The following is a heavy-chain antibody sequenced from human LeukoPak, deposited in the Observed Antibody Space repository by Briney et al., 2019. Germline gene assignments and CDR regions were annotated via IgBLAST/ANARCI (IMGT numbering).Heavy chain of an antibody. CDR2: IVVGSGNT. Sequence: SVKVSCKASGFTFTKSVMQWVRQDRGQRLEWIGWIVVGSGNTNYAQKFQERVTITRDMSTSTAYMELSSLRSEDTAVYYCVRSFPRYIPVAGTGGGSWGQGTLVTVSS. V-gene: IGHV1-58*02. CDR1: GFTFTKSV. D-gene: IGHD6-19*01. J-gene: IGHJ5*02. CDR3: VRSFPRYIPVAGTGGGS.